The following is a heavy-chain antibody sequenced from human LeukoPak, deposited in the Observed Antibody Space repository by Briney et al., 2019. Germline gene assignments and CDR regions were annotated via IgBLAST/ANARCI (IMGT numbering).Heavy chain of an antibody. Sequence: SQTLSLTCTVSGGSISSGSYYWRWIRQPAGKGLEWIGRIYTSGSTNYNPSLKSRVTISVDTSKNQFSLKLSSVTAADTAVYYCARAVFAMAGRDYFDYWGQGTLVTVSS. J-gene: IGHJ4*02. CDR1: GGSISSGSYY. V-gene: IGHV4-61*02. D-gene: IGHD6-19*01. CDR3: ARAVFAMAGRDYFDY. CDR2: IYTSGST.